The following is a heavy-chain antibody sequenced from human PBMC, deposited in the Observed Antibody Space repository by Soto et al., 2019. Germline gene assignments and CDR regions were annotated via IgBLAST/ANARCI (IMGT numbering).Heavy chain of an antibody. V-gene: IGHV3-9*01. CDR2: INWNSAGI. J-gene: IGHJ6*03. CDR3: AKDKRGSSSWYYMDV. CDR1: GFTFDDFA. D-gene: IGHD6-13*01. Sequence: GGSLRLPCAASGFTFDDFAMHWVRQAPGKGLEWVSGINWNSAGIGYADSVKGRFTISRDNAKNSLYLQMNSLRAEDTALYYCAKDKRGSSSWYYMDVWGKGTTVTVSS.